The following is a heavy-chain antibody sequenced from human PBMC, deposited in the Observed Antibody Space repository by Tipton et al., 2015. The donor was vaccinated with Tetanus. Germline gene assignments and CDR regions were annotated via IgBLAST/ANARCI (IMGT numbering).Heavy chain of an antibody. V-gene: IGHV3-20*04. D-gene: IGHD1-26*01. CDR3: AREGSSAWFDP. Sequence: SLRLSCAASGFTFDDYGMSWARQAPGKGLEWVSGINWNGGSTGYADSVKGRFTISRDNAKNSLYLQMNRLRVDDTALYYCAREGSSAWFDPWGRGTLVTVSS. J-gene: IGHJ5*02. CDR2: INWNGGST. CDR1: GFTFDDYG.